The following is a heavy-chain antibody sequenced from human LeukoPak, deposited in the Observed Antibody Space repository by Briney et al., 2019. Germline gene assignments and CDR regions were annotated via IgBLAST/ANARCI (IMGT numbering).Heavy chain of an antibody. V-gene: IGHV1-2*02. J-gene: IGHJ4*02. D-gene: IGHD3-16*01. CDR2: INPNSGDT. CDR1: GYTFTNYY. CDR3: ARVVSGGVIWAY. Sequence: ASVKVSCTASGYTFTNYYIHWVRQAPGQGLEWVGWINPNSGDTNYAQKLQGRVTMTRDTSIITAFMELSRLTSDDTAVYYCARVVSGGVIWAYWGQGTLVTVSS.